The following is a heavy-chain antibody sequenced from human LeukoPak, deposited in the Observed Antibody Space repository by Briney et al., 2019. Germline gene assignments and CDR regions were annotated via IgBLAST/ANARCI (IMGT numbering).Heavy chain of an antibody. CDR3: ARDRDQTYYYDSSGYYRYGMDV. CDR1: GFTFSSYS. Sequence: PGGSLRLSCAASGFTFSSYSMNWVRQAPGKGLEWVSYISSSSSNIYYADSVKGRFTISRDNAKNSLYLQMNSLRAEDTAVYYCARDRDQTYYYDSSGYYRYGMDVWGQGTTVTVSS. D-gene: IGHD3-22*01. CDR2: ISSSSSNI. V-gene: IGHV3-48*04. J-gene: IGHJ6*02.